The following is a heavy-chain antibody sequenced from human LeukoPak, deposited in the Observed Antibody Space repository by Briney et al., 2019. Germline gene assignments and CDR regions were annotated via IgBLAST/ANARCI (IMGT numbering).Heavy chain of an antibody. CDR3: ARVAGYSGYDLYY. V-gene: IGHV3-48*03. CDR2: ISSSASTI. D-gene: IGHD5-12*01. J-gene: IGHJ4*02. Sequence: GGSLRLSCAASGFTFSSYEMNWVRQAPGKGLEWVSYISSSASTIYYADSVKGRFTISRDNSKNTLYLQMNSLRAEDTAVYYCARVAGYSGYDLYYWGQGTLVTVSS. CDR1: GFTFSSYE.